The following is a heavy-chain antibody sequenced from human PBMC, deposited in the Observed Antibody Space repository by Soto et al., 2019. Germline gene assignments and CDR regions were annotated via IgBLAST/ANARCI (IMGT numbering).Heavy chain of an antibody. CDR2: ISYDGSNK. V-gene: IGHV3-30-3*01. CDR3: ARGLGGGSSGWYFDY. Sequence: QVQLVESGGGVVQPGRSLRLSCATSGFTFSSYAMHWVSQAPGKGLEWVAVISYDGSNKYYADSVKGRFTISRDNSKNPLYLQMNSLRTEDTAVYYCARGLGGGSSGWYFDYWGQGTMVTVSS. J-gene: IGHJ4*02. D-gene: IGHD6-19*01. CDR1: GFTFSSYA.